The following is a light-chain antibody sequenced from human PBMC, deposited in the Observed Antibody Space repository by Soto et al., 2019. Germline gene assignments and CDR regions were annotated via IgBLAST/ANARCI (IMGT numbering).Light chain of an antibody. Sequence: EIVLAQSPAILSLSPGERATLSCRASHNVGSSLGWYQQKPGQAPRLVIYDASNRVTGFPARFSVSGSETDFTLTISSLEPEDFAVYYCQHRGDWPLAFGQGTKLEIK. V-gene: IGKV3-11*01. CDR1: HNVGSS. CDR3: QHRGDWPLA. J-gene: IGKJ2*01. CDR2: DAS.